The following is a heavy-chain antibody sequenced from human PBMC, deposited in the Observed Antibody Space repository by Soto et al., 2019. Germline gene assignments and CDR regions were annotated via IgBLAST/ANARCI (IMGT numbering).Heavy chain of an antibody. CDR1: GRSICSSNW. J-gene: IGHJ5*02. V-gene: IGHV4-4*02. CDR2: IYHSGST. Sequence: SDTHSLTCAAAGRSICSSNWWLWARQPPGKGLEWIGEIYHSGSTNYSPSLKSRVTISVDKSKNQFSLKLSSVTAADTAVYYCARFVGRRFKFDPWGQGTLVT. D-gene: IGHD2-21*01. CDR3: ARFVGRRFKFDP.